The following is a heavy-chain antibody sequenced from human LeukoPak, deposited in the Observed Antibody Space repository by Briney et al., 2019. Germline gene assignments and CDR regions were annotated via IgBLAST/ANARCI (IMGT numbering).Heavy chain of an antibody. J-gene: IGHJ4*02. CDR1: GYTFTGYY. D-gene: IGHD3-3*01. Sequence: GASVKVSCKASGYTFTGYYMHWVRQAPGQGLEWMGWINPNSGGTNYAQKFQGRVTVTRDTSISTAYMELSRLRSDDTAVYYCARGRDFWSGYPEYWGQGTLVTVSS. V-gene: IGHV1-2*02. CDR3: ARGRDFWSGYPEY. CDR2: INPNSGGT.